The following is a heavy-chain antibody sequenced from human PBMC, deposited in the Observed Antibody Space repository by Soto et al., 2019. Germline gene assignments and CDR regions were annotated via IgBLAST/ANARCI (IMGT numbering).Heavy chain of an antibody. V-gene: IGHV4-34*01. CDR3: ARVRITMVRGVIISAYYYYGMDV. Sequence: SETLSLTCAVYGGSFSGYYWSWIRQPPGKGLEWIGEINHSGSTNYNPSLKSRVTISVDTSKNQFSLKLSSVTAADTAVYYCARVRITMVRGVIISAYYYYGMDVWGQGTTVTVSS. CDR1: GGSFSGYY. CDR2: INHSGST. J-gene: IGHJ6*02. D-gene: IGHD3-10*01.